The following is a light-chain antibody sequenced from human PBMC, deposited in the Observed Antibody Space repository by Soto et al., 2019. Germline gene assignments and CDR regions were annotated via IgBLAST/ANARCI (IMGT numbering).Light chain of an antibody. J-gene: IGKJ5*01. V-gene: IGKV1-39*01. Sequence: DIQMTQSPSSLSASVGDRVTITCRASQSISTYLNWYQQEPGKAPKLLIYATSILQGGVPSRFSGSGSGSEFTLTISSLQPEDFVTYYCQQTFSPPSITFCQGTRLGI. CDR2: ATS. CDR1: QSISTY. CDR3: QQTFSPPSIT.